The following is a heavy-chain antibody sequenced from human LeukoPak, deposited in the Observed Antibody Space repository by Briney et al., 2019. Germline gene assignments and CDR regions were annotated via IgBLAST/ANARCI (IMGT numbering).Heavy chain of an antibody. J-gene: IGHJ4*02. CDR2: LSITSINI. Sequence: GGALRLSCADSGFTFRNYAMEWVRQAPGKGLEWVSYLSITSINIYNADSVKGLFTISRDSAENTLYLQMKSLRAEDTAVYYCARLSIAGYGKYYFEYWGQGTLVTVSS. D-gene: IGHD5-18*01. CDR1: GFTFRNYA. CDR3: ARLSIAGYGKYYFEY. V-gene: IGHV3-21*01.